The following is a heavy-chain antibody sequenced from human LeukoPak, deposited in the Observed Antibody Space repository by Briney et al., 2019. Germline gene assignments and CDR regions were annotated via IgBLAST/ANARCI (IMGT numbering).Heavy chain of an antibody. J-gene: IGHJ6*03. CDR2: THHSGST. V-gene: IGHV4-38-2*02. Sequence: PSETLSLTCSVFGYSISSGYYWGWIRQPPGKGLEWIGSTHHSGSTYYNPSLKSRVTISVDTSKNQFSLKLSSVTAADTAVYYCARELSSYYYYYMDVWGKGTTVTVSS. CDR1: GYSISSGYY. D-gene: IGHD6-13*01. CDR3: ARELSSYYYYYMDV.